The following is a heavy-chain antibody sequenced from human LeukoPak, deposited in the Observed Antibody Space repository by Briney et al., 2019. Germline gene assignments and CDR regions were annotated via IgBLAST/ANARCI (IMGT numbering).Heavy chain of an antibody. CDR1: GITVSSYY. J-gene: IGHJ3*02. V-gene: IGHV3-66*01. CDR3: AKGFSSGPWDACDI. D-gene: IGHD3-22*01. CDR2: IYGADST. Sequence: GSLTLSCAAPGITVSSYYMSWVRQAPGKGLEWVSIIYGADSTYYADSVKGRFTISRDNSKNTLYLQMNSLRAEDTAVYYCAKGFSSGPWDACDIWGQGTMVTVSS.